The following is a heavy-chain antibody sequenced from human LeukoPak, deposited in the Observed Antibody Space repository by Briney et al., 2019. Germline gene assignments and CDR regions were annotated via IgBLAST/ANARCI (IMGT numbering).Heavy chain of an antibody. CDR1: GFTFSDYY. D-gene: IGHD3-22*01. Sequence: PGGSLRLSCAASGFTFSDYYMSWIRQAPGKGLEWVSYISSSGSTIYYADSVKGRFTISRDNAKNSPYLQMNSLRAEDTAVYYGAKVRTMIAVAFDIWGQGTMVTVSS. CDR3: AKVRTMIAVAFDI. CDR2: ISSSGSTI. V-gene: IGHV3-11*01. J-gene: IGHJ3*02.